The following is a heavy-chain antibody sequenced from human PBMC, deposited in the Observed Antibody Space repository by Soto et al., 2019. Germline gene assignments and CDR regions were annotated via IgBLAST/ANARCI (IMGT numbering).Heavy chain of an antibody. CDR2: ISSSSSTI. J-gene: IGHJ6*02. V-gene: IGHV3-48*02. D-gene: IGHD2-2*01. Sequence: EVQLVESGGGLVQPGGSLRLSCAASGFTFSSYSMNWVRQAPGKGLEWVSYISSSSSTIYYADSVKGRFTISRDNAKNSLYLQMNSLRDEDTAVYYCVLGYCSSTSCYPLWCYGMDVWGQGTTVTVSS. CDR1: GFTFSSYS. CDR3: VLGYCSSTSCYPLWCYGMDV.